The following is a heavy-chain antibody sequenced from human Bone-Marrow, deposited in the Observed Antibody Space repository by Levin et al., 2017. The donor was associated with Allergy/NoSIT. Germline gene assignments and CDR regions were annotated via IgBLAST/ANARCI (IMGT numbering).Heavy chain of an antibody. CDR2: IYHSGST. Sequence: SETLSLTCAVSGYSISSGYYWGWIRQPPGKGLEWIGSIYHSGSTYYNPSLKSRVTISVDTSKNQFSLKLSSVTAADTAVYYCARVFRTRPYYYDSSGYYYPYYFDYWGQGTLVTVSS. CDR3: ARVFRTRPYYYDSSGYYYPYYFDY. V-gene: IGHV4-38-2*01. J-gene: IGHJ4*02. D-gene: IGHD3-22*01. CDR1: GYSISSGYY.